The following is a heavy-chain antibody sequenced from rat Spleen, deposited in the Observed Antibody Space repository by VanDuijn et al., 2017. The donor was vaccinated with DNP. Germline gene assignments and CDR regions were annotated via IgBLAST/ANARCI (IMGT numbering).Heavy chain of an antibody. D-gene: IGHD1-1*01. CDR2: ITTGGSNT. CDR3: VREDYYSGDWYFDF. Sequence: EVQLVESGGDLVQSGRSLKVSCAASGFTFSDYNMAWVRQAPKKGLEWVASITTGGSNTYYRDSVQGRFTVSRDNARTTQYLQMDSLRSEDTATYYCVREDYYSGDWYFDFWGPGTMVTVSS. CDR1: GFTFSDYN. V-gene: IGHV5S23*01. J-gene: IGHJ1*01.